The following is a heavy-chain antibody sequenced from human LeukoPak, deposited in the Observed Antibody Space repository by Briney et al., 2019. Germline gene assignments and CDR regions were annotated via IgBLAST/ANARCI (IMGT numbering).Heavy chain of an antibody. CDR3: ARLTPYSGSPLGDY. V-gene: IGHV4-39*01. Sequence: SETLSLTCTVSGGSISSSSNYWGWTRQPPGKGLEWIGTISYSGSTYYKPSLKSRVTISVDTSKNQFSLKLSSVTAADTAVYYCARLTPYSGSPLGDYWGQGTLVTVSS. J-gene: IGHJ4*02. CDR2: ISYSGST. D-gene: IGHD1-26*01. CDR1: GGSISSSSNY.